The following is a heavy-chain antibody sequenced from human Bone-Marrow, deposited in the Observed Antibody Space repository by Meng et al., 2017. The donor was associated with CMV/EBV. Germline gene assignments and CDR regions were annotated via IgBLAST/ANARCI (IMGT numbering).Heavy chain of an antibody. CDR3: ARKEQLALGSEWFDP. J-gene: IGHJ5*02. CDR2: IIPILGIA. CDR1: GGTFSSYA. V-gene: IGHV1-69*10. Sequence: SVNLSCKPSGGTFSSYAISWVRQAPGQGLEWMGGIIPILGIANYAQKFQGRVTIIADKSTITAYMELSSLRSEDTAVYYCARKEQLALGSEWFDPRGKGTRVTVSS. D-gene: IGHD6-6*01.